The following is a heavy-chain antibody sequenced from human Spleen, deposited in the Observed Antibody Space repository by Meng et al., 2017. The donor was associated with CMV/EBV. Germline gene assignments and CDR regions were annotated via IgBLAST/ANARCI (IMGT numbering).Heavy chain of an antibody. Sequence: ASVKVSCKASGYTFSDYYMHWVRQVPGQGLEWMGNIRGNNGGTDYAQKFQGRLTMTTDTSTSTAYMELVSLRFDDTAVYYCARCCYYGGPDHWGQGTLVTVSS. V-gene: IGHV1-2*02. CDR2: IRGNNGGT. J-gene: IGHJ4*02. CDR3: ARCCYYGGPDH. D-gene: IGHD3-10*01. CDR1: GYTFSDYY.